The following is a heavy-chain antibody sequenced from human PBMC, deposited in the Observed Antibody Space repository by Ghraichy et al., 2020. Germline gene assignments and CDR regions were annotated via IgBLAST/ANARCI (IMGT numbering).Heavy chain of an antibody. CDR1: GGSVSSGSYY. J-gene: IGHJ6*02. CDR2: IYYSGST. Sequence: SETLSLTCTVSGGSVSSGSYYWSWIRQPPGKGLEWIGYIYYSGSTNYNPSLKSRVTISVDTSKNQFSLKLGSVTAADTAVYYCASGSIAARPDYYYYGMDVWGQGITVTVSS. CDR3: ASGSIAARPDYYYYGMDV. V-gene: IGHV4-61*01. D-gene: IGHD6-6*01.